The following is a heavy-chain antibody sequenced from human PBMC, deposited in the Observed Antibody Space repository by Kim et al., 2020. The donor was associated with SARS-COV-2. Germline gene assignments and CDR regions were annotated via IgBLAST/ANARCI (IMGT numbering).Heavy chain of an antibody. V-gene: IGHV4-39*07. CDR2: IYYSGST. D-gene: IGHD6-13*01. J-gene: IGHJ4*02. Sequence: SETLSLTCTVSGGSISSSSYYWGWIRQPPGKGLEWIGSIYYSGSTYYNPSLKSRVTISVDTSKNQFSLKLSSVTAADTAVYYCARVGIAAAGTDYWGQGTLVTVSS. CDR3: ARVGIAAAGTDY. CDR1: GGSISSSSYY.